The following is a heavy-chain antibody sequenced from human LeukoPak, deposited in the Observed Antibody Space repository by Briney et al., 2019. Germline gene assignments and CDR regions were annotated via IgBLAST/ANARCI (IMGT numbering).Heavy chain of an antibody. D-gene: IGHD1-26*01. Sequence: SETLSLTCAVSGGSISSSNWWSWVRQPPGKGLEWIGEIYHSGSTNYNPSLKSRVTISVDTSKKQFSLKLSSVTAADTAVYYCARLRRLYRIVGATSGAFDIWGQGTMVTVSS. CDR2: IYHSGST. V-gene: IGHV4-4*02. CDR3: ARLRRLYRIVGATSGAFDI. J-gene: IGHJ3*02. CDR1: GGSISSSNW.